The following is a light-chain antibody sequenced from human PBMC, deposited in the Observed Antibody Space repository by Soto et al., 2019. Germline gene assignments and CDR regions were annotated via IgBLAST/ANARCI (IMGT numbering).Light chain of an antibody. J-gene: IGLJ2*01. Sequence: QSVLTQSPSASASLGASVKLTCTLSSGHSSYAIAWHQQQPEKGPRYLMKLNSDGSHSKGDGIPNRFSGSSSGAERYLTISSLQSEDEAVYYCQTWGTGAHVVFGGGTKLTVL. CDR2: LNSDGSH. CDR3: QTWGTGAHVV. V-gene: IGLV4-69*01. CDR1: SGHSSYA.